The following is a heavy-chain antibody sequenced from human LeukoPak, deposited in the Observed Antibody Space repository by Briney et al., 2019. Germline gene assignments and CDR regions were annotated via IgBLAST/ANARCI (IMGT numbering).Heavy chain of an antibody. CDR3: ARTGTTFPIDY. CDR1: GFPFNSYW. D-gene: IGHD2/OR15-2a*01. J-gene: IGHJ4*02. V-gene: IGHV3-74*01. CDR2: INSDGSST. Sequence: GGSLRLSCAASGFPFNSYWMHWVRQAPGKGLVWLSRINSDGSSTNYADSVKGRFTISRDNANNSLYLHMNSLRAEDTAVYYCARTGTTFPIDYWGQGTLVAVSS.